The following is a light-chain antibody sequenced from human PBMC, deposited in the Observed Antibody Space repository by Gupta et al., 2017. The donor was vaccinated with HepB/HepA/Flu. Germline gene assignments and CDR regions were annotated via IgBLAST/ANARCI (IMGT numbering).Light chain of an antibody. Sequence: IQVTPSPSSVSASVGDGVTITCRASQDINTWLAWYQQRPGKAPNLLISTASSLHTEVPSRFSGSGSGTDFTLTISNLQPEDFATYYCQLANNFPGTFGGGTKVEIK. CDR3: QLANNFPGT. V-gene: IGKV1D-12*01. J-gene: IGKJ4*01. CDR2: TAS. CDR1: QDINTW.